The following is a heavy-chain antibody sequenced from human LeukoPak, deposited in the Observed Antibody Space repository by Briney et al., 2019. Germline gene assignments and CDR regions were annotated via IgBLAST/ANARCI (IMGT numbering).Heavy chain of an antibody. CDR3: ARNDNGLGDVNWFDP. CDR1: GGSISPYY. V-gene: IGHV4-4*07. CDR2: IYTSGNT. Sequence: PSETLSLTCTVSGGSISPYYGSWIRQPAGKGLEWIGRIYTSGNTNYNPSLKSRVTKSVDTSKTQFSLKLSSVTAADTAVYYCARNDNGLGDVNWFDPWSQGTLVTVSS. D-gene: IGHD2-8*01. J-gene: IGHJ5*02.